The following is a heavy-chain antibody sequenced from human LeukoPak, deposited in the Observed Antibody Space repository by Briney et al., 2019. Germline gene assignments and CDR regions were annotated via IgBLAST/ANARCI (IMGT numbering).Heavy chain of an antibody. D-gene: IGHD3-3*01. V-gene: IGHV4-4*07. CDR1: GGSISSYY. CDR3: ARDRSYDFWSGYYNDWFDP. Sequence: SETLSLTCTVSGGSISSYYWSWIRQPAGKGLEWIGRIYTSGSTNYNPSLKSLVTMSVDTSKNQFSLKLSSVTAADTAVYYCARDRSYDFWSGYYNDWFDPWGQGTLVTVSS. J-gene: IGHJ5*02. CDR2: IYTSGST.